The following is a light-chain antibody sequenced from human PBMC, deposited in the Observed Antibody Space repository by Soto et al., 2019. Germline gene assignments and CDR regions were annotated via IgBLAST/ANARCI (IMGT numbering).Light chain of an antibody. V-gene: IGLV2-14*01. J-gene: IGLJ2*01. CDR2: DVN. Sequence: QSVLTQPASVSASPGQSITISCTGTSSDVGAYNYVSWYQQHPGKAPKLMIYDVNNRPSGVSNRFSGSKSGNTASLTISGLLPEDEADYYCSSYTTSNNVVFGGGTKLTVL. CDR3: SSYTTSNNVV. CDR1: SSDVGAYNY.